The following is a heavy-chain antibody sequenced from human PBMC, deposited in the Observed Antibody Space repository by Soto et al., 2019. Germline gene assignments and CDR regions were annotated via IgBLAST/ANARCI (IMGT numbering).Heavy chain of an antibody. CDR1: GFTFSSYS. V-gene: IGHV3-21*01. CDR3: AREGGFYGDGDAFDI. D-gene: IGHD4-17*01. Sequence: EVQLVESGGGLVKPGGSLRLSCAASGFTFSSYSMNWVRQAPGKGLEWVSSISSSSSYIYYADSVKGRFTISRDNAKNSLYLQMNSLRAEDTAVYYCAREGGFYGDGDAFDIWGQGTMVTVSS. J-gene: IGHJ3*02. CDR2: ISSSSSYI.